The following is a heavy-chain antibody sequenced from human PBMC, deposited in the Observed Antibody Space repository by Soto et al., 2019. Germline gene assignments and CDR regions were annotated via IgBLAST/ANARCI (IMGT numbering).Heavy chain of an antibody. V-gene: IGHV1-46*01. J-gene: IGHJ4*02. CDR3: AIDSRDGVEMDTIHFDS. D-gene: IGHD5-18*01. CDR1: GYTFTNYY. Sequence: ASVKVSCEASGYTFTNYYMHWARQAPGQGLEWMGIIYPSGGSTRNAQKFQGRVTMTSDTSTSTVDMELSSLRSEGTAGYYCAIDSRDGVEMDTIHFDSCGKGTLVTVSS. CDR2: IYPSGGST.